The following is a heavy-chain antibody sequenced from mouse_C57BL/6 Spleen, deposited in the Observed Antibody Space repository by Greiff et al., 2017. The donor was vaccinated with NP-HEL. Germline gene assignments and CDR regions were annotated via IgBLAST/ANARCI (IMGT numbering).Heavy chain of an antibody. CDR2: IDPETGGT. CDR1: GYTFTDYE. J-gene: IGHJ3*01. D-gene: IGHD2-3*01. CDR3: TRFRDGYSFAY. Sequence: QVHVKQSGAELVRPGASVTLSCKASGYTFTDYEMHWVKQTPVHGLEWIGAIDPETGGTAYNQKFKGKAILTADKSSSTAYMELRSLTSEDSAVYYCTRFRDGYSFAYWGQGTLVTVSA. V-gene: IGHV1-15*01.